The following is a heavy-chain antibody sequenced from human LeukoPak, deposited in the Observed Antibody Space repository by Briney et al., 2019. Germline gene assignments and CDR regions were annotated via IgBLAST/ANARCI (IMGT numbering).Heavy chain of an antibody. CDR1: GFTFSSYS. V-gene: IGHV3-21*01. CDR2: ISSSSSYI. Sequence: GGSLRLSCAASGFTFSSYSMNWVRQAPGKGLEWVSSISSSSSYIYYGDSVKGRFTISRDNAKNSLYLQMNSLRAEDTAVYYCARGGYNYFDYWGQGTLVTVSP. CDR3: ARGGYNYFDY. J-gene: IGHJ4*02. D-gene: IGHD5-24*01.